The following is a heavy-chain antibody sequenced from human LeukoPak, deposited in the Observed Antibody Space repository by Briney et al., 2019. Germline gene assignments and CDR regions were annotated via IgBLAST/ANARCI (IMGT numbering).Heavy chain of an antibody. V-gene: IGHV4-61*05. CDR3: ARLVWFGEFQGWFDP. D-gene: IGHD3-10*01. J-gene: IGHJ5*02. Sequence: PSETLSLTCTVSDDSISNSSYYWGWIRQPPGKGLEWIGRIYTSGSTNYNPSLKSRVTMSVDTSKNQFSLKLSSVTAADTAVYYCARLVWFGEFQGWFDPWGQGTLVTVSS. CDR1: DDSISNSSYY. CDR2: IYTSGST.